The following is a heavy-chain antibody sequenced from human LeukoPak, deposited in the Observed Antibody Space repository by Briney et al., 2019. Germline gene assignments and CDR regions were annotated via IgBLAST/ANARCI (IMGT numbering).Heavy chain of an antibody. V-gene: IGHV3-48*03. D-gene: IGHD6-6*01. CDR2: ISSSGSTI. Sequence: GGSLRLSCAASGFTFSSYEMNWVRRAPGKGLEWVSYISSSGSTIYYADSVKGRFTISRDNAKDSLYLQMNGLRAEDTAVYYCACGGEYSTEIDYWGQGTLVTVSS. J-gene: IGHJ4*02. CDR3: ACGGEYSTEIDY. CDR1: GFTFSSYE.